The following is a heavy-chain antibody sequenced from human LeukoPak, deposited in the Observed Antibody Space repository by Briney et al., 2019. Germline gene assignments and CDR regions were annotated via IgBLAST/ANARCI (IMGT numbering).Heavy chain of an antibody. CDR3: ASQVRGVNQRPSHPFDY. Sequence: SETLSLTCTVSGGSISSSSYYWGWIRQPPGKGLEWIGSIYYSGSTYYNPSLKSRVTISVDTSKNQFSLKLSSVTAADTAVYYCASQVRGVNQRPSHPFDYWGQGTLVTVSS. D-gene: IGHD3-10*01. V-gene: IGHV4-39*01. CDR2: IYYSGST. CDR1: GGSISSSSYY. J-gene: IGHJ4*02.